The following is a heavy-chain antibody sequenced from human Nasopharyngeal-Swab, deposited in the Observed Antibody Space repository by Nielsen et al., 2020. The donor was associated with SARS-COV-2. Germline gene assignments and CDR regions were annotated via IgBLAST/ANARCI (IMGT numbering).Heavy chain of an antibody. CDR2: IAHDASNE. V-gene: IGHV3-30*03. J-gene: IGHJ4*02. CDR3: ARDAPAHYGEFH. CDR1: GFTFSSFG. D-gene: IGHD4-17*01. Sequence: GGFLRLSCAASGFTFSSFGMHWVRQAPGKGLEWVAFIAHDASNEYYGDSVKGRFSISRDSSKNTLYLQMDSLRGEDTAVYYCARDAPAHYGEFHWGRGTLVTVSS.